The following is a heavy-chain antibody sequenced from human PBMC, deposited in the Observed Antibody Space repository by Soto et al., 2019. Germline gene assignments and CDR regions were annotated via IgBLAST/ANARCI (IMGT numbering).Heavy chain of an antibody. V-gene: IGHV3-23*01. CDR2: ISGSGGNT. CDR1: GFTFSSYA. J-gene: IGHJ4*02. D-gene: IGHD6-6*01. Sequence: EVQLLESGGGLVQPGGSLRLSCAASGFTFSSYAMSWVRQAPGKGLEWVSAISGSGGNTYYADSVKGRFTISRDNSKHTMYLQMNSLRAEDTAVYYCAKSLVARPYDYWGQGTLVTVSS. CDR3: AKSLVARPYDY.